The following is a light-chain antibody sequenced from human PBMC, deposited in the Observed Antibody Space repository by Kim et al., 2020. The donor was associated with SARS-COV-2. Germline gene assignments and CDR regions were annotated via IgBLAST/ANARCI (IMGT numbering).Light chain of an antibody. CDR1: RTIGKF. CDR3: QKRGNWPPT. Sequence: LSPGNGATLSCRASRTIGKFLAWYQRRPGQAPRLLIYDASDRATGIPVRFSGSGSRTDFTLTISSLEPEESAVYYCQKRGNWPPTFGGGTKVDIK. V-gene: IGKV3-11*01. J-gene: IGKJ4*01. CDR2: DAS.